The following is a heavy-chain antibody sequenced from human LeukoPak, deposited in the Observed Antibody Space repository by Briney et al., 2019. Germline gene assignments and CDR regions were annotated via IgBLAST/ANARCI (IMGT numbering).Heavy chain of an antibody. CDR1: GGSVSSYY. CDR3: ASVRITGTTQFDY. D-gene: IGHD1-7*01. CDR2: IYTSGST. V-gene: IGHV4-4*09. J-gene: IGHJ4*02. Sequence: TSETLSLTCTVSGGSVSSYYWSWIRQPPGKGLEWIGYIYTSGSTNYNPSLKSRVTISVDTSKNQFSLKLSSVTAADTAVYYCASVRITGTTQFDYRGQGTLVTVSS.